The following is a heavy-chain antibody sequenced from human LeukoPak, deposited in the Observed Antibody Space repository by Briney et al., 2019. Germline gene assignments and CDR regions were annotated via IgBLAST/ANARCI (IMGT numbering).Heavy chain of an antibody. V-gene: IGHV4-30-4*08. CDR1: GGSISSADYY. J-gene: IGHJ4*02. Sequence: SETLSLTCTVSGGSISSADYYWSWIRQPPGKGLEWIGYIYYSGSTYYNPPLKSRVTLSVDTSNNQFSLRLSSVAAADTAVYYCARARDTNPFDYWGQGTLVTVSS. CDR3: ARARDTNPFDY. CDR2: IYYSGST. D-gene: IGHD5-24*01.